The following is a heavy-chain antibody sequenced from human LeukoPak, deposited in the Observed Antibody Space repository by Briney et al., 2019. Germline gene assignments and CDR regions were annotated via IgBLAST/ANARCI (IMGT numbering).Heavy chain of an antibody. D-gene: IGHD1-26*01. Sequence: HPGGSLRLSCAASGFTFSSYGMLWVPQAPGKGLEWVAVIWYDGSKYYADSVKGRFTISRDNSKNTLYLQMNSLRGEDRAVYYCARGKWELLYFFDYWRQGTLVTVPS. V-gene: IGHV3-33*01. CDR1: GFTFSSYG. CDR2: IWYDGSK. CDR3: ARGKWELLYFFDY. J-gene: IGHJ4*02.